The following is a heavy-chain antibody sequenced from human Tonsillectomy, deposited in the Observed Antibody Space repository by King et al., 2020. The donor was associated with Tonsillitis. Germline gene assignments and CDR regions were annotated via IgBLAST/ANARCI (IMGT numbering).Heavy chain of an antibody. CDR3: VRDRGIAEFDI. V-gene: IGHV3-48*03. J-gene: IGHJ4*02. CDR2: ISSSESAT. Sequence: MNWVRQAPGKGLEWVSYISSSESATYYADSVKCRFTTSRDNAKNSLYLQMNSLRPEDTAVYYCVRDRGIAEFDIWGQGDLVTDSS. D-gene: IGHD2-21*01.